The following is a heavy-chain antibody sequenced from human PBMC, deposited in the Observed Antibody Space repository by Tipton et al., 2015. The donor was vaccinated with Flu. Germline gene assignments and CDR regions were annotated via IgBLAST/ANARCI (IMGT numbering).Heavy chain of an antibody. J-gene: IGHJ4*02. CDR3: ARGGLAPGNY. D-gene: IGHD3-3*02. V-gene: IGHV3-7*01. CDR2: IKQDGSEK. Sequence: SLRLSCVASGFTLSSYWMSWVRQAPGKGLEWVANIKQDGSEKYYVDSVKGRFIISRDNAKNSLYLQMNSLRAEDTAVYYCARGGLAPGNYWGQGTLVTVSS. CDR1: GFTLSSYW.